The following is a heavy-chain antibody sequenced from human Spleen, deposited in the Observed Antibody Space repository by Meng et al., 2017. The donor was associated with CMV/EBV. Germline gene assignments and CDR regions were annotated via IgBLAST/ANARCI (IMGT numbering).Heavy chain of an antibody. D-gene: IGHD2/OR15-2a*01. CDR1: GYTFTAYY. CDR3: TRGRQMNRGNLEGVP. Sequence: ASVKVSSKASGYTFTAYYMHWVRQAPGQGLEWMGWMNPKSGDTNYTQKFQGRVTMTRDTSMTTAYLELNRLRSDDTAVYYCTRGRQMNRGNLEGVPWGQGTLVTVSS. V-gene: IGHV1-2*02. J-gene: IGHJ5*02. CDR2: MNPKSGDT.